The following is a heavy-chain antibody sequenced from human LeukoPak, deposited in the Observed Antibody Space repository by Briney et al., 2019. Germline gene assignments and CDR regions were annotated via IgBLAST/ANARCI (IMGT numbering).Heavy chain of an antibody. J-gene: IGHJ4*02. CDR1: GFTFSSNY. Sequence: PGGSLRVSCAASGFTFSSNYMIWVRQDPGKGLEWVSVIYSGGGTYYSDSVKGRFTISRDYSKNTLYLQMNSLRAEDTAVYYCARDSNGPAFWGQGTLVTVSS. V-gene: IGHV3-53*01. CDR2: IYSGGGT. CDR3: ARDSNGPAF. D-gene: IGHD3-22*01.